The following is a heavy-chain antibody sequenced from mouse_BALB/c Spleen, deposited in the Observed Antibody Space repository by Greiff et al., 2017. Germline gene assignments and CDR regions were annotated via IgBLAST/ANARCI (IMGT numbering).Heavy chain of an antibody. V-gene: IGHV5-4*02. D-gene: IGHD6-1*01. CDR3: ARGTTNYYAMDY. CDR2: ISDGGSYT. J-gene: IGHJ4*01. CDR1: GFTFSDYY. Sequence: EVQRVESGGGLVKPGGSLKLSCAASGFTFSDYYMYWVRQTPEKRLEWVATISDGGSYTYYPDSVKGRFTISRDNAKNNLYLQMSSLKSEDTAMYYCARGTTNYYAMDYWGQGTSVTVSS.